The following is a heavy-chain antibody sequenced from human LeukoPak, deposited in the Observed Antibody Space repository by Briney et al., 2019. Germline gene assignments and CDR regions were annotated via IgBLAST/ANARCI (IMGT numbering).Heavy chain of an antibody. J-gene: IGHJ3*02. CDR2: INPNSGGT. V-gene: IGHV1-2*02. Sequence: ASVKVSCKASGYTFSSYAMNWVRQAPGQGLEWMGWINPNSGGTNYAQKFQGRVTMTRDTSISTAYMELSRLRSDDTAVYYCAREGGRAAADAFDIWGQGTMVTVSS. CDR3: AREGGRAAADAFDI. CDR1: GYTFSSYA. D-gene: IGHD6-13*01.